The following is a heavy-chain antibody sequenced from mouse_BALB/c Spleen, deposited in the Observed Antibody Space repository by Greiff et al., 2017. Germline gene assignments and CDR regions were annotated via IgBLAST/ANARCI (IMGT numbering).Heavy chain of an antibody. Sequence: LVKTGASVKISCKASGYSFTGYYMHWVKQSHGKSLAWIGYISCYNGATSYNQKFKGKATFTVDTSSSTAYMQFNSLTSEDSAVYYCARSSSGYVGYAMDYWGQGTSVTVSS. CDR2: ISCYNGAT. CDR3: ARSSSGYVGYAMDY. D-gene: IGHD3-1*01. V-gene: IGHV1S34*01. CDR1: GYSFTGYY. J-gene: IGHJ4*01.